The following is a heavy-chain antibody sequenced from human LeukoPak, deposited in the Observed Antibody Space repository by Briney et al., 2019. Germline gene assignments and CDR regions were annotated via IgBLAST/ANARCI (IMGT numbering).Heavy chain of an antibody. CDR3: AGGLGWGSQAYFYCMDV. V-gene: IGHV4-59*02. CDR2: IYSSGST. J-gene: IGHJ6*03. CDR1: GGSVRGYY. Sequence: SETLSLTCNVSGGSVRGYYWSWIRQPPGKGLEWIGYIYSSGSTNYNPSLKSRVTMSVDTSKNQFSLKVSSVTAADTAVYYCAGGLGWGSQAYFYCMDVWGKGTTVT. D-gene: IGHD3-16*01.